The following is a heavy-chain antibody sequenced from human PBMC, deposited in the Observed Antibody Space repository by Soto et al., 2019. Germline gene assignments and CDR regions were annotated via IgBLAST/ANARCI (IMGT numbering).Heavy chain of an antibody. CDR2: FDPEDGET. Sequence: VASVKVSCKVSGYTLTELSMHWVGQAPGKGREWMGGFDPEDGETIYAQKFQGRVTMTEDTSTDTAYMELSSLRSEDTAVYYCATDPSGYAYCSSGSCYGQWGEGTLVTVSS. CDR1: GYTLTELS. CDR3: ATDPSGYAYCSSGSCYGQ. J-gene: IGHJ4*02. D-gene: IGHD2-15*01. V-gene: IGHV1-24*01.